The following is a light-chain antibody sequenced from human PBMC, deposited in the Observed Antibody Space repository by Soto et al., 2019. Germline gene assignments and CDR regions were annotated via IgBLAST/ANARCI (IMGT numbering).Light chain of an antibody. CDR3: SSSTNTNTLVI. J-gene: IGLJ2*01. CDR2: EGT. CDR1: NTDVGGYDR. V-gene: IGLV2-14*01. Sequence: QSALTQPASVSGSPGQSITISCIGTNTDVGGYDRVSWYQHHPGKAPKMLIFEGTNRPSGVSNRFSGSKSGNTASLTISGLQAEDEAIYFCSSSTNTNTLVIFGGGTKLTVL.